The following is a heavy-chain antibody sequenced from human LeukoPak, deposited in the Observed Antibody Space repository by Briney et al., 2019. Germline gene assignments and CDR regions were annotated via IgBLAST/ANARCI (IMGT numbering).Heavy chain of an antibody. D-gene: IGHD6-19*01. V-gene: IGHV3-11*06. Sequence: GGSLRLFCAASGFTFSDYYMSWIRQAPGKGLEWFSYISSSDTYTNYADSVKGRFTISRDNAKNSLYLQMNSLRAEDTAVYYCARGSYSSGSSADYWGQGTLVTVSS. CDR1: GFTFSDYY. CDR2: ISSSDTYT. CDR3: ARGSYSSGSSADY. J-gene: IGHJ4*02.